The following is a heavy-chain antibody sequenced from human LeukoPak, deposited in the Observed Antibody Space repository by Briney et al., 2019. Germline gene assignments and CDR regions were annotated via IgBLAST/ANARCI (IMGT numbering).Heavy chain of an antibody. CDR2: IIPIFGTA. D-gene: IGHD2-2*01. J-gene: IGHJ6*03. CDR1: GGTFSSYA. V-gene: IGHV1-69*01. CDR3: ARGDIVVVPAGRGYYYYYMDV. Sequence: GSSVKVSCKASGGTFSSYAISWVRQAPGQGLEWMGGIIPIFGTANYAQKFQGRVTITADESTSTAYMELSSLRSEDTAVYYCARGDIVVVPAGRGYYYYYMDVWGKGTRSPSP.